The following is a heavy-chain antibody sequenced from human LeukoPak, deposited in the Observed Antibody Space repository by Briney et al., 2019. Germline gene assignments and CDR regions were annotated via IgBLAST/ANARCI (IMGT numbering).Heavy chain of an antibody. V-gene: IGHV1-46*01. CDR2: INPSGGST. CDR3: ARDIAARRMYYYYYYMDV. J-gene: IGHJ6*03. CDR1: GYTFTSYY. Sequence: ASVKVSCKASGYTFTSYYMHWVRRAPGQGLEWMGIINPSGGSTSYAQKFQGRVTMTRDTSTSTVYMELSSLRSEDTAVYYCARDIAARRMYYYYYYMDVWGKGTTVTASS. D-gene: IGHD6-6*01.